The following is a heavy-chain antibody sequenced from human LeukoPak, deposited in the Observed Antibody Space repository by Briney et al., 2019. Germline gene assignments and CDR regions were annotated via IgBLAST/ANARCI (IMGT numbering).Heavy chain of an antibody. J-gene: IGHJ4*02. CDR3: AKDPMVRGVFEYSDY. V-gene: IGHV3-23*01. D-gene: IGHD3-10*01. CDR2: ISGSGGST. CDR1: GFTFSSYA. Sequence: GGSLRLSCAASGFTFSSYAMSWVRQAPGKGLEWVSAISGSGGSTYYADSVKGRFTISRDNSKNTLYLQMNSLRAEDTAVYYCAKDPMVRGVFEYSDYWGQGTLVTVSS.